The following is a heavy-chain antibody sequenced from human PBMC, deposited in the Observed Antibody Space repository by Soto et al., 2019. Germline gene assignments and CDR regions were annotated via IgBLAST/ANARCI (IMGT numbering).Heavy chain of an antibody. J-gene: IGHJ4*02. V-gene: IGHV3-11*05. CDR3: VRDLGWSPLWEY. D-gene: IGHD1-26*01. CDR2: ISSTSSYT. Sequence: QVHLVESGGALVKPGGSLRLSCAASGFTFSDYYMSWIRQAPGKGLEWISYISSTSSYTNYADSVKGRFTISRDNAKNSLYLQMNSLRDEDTAVYYCVRDLGWSPLWEYWGQGTLVTVSS. CDR1: GFTFSDYY.